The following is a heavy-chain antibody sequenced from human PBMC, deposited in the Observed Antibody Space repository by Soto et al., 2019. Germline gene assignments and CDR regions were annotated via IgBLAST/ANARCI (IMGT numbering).Heavy chain of an antibody. V-gene: IGHV3-23*01. CDR2: ISSSGST. D-gene: IGHD6-25*01. CDR3: ARRQFSGSPGGMDV. CDR1: GFSFSNYA. J-gene: IGHJ6*02. Sequence: GGSLRLFCATSGFSFSNYAMNWVRQAPGRGLEWVSSISSSGSTHYADSVKGRFTISRDGSKSTLFLQLNSLRVEDTAVYYCARRQFSGSPGGMDVWGQGTTVTVSS.